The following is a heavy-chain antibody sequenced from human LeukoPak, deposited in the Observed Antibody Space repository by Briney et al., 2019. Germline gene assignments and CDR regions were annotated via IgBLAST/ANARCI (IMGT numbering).Heavy chain of an antibody. D-gene: IGHD3-16*02. CDR3: AKSIPNYDYVWGSYRPQYYFDY. J-gene: IGHJ4*02. CDR1: GFTFSSYA. Sequence: PGGSLRLSCAASGFTFSSYAMHWVRQAPGKGLEYVSAISSNGGSTYYANSVKGRFTISRDNSKNTLYLQMNSLRAEDTAVYYCAKSIPNYDYVWGSYRPQYYFDYWGQGTLVTVSS. V-gene: IGHV3-64*01. CDR2: ISSNGGST.